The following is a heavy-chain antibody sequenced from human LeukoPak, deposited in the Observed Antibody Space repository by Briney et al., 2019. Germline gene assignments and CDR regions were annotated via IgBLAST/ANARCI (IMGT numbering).Heavy chain of an antibody. Sequence: ASVKVSCKASGYTFTSYGISWVRQAPGQGLEWMGRISAYNGNTNYAQKLQGRVTMTTDTSTSTAYMELRSLRSDDTAVYYCARWGPSYDFWSGYSLAYYYYYMDVWGKGTTVTVSS. J-gene: IGHJ6*03. CDR3: ARWGPSYDFWSGYSLAYYYYYMDV. D-gene: IGHD3-3*01. CDR1: GYTFTSYG. V-gene: IGHV1-18*01. CDR2: ISAYNGNT.